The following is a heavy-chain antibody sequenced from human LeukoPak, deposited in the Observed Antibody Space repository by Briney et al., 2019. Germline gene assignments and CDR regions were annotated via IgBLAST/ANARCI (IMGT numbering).Heavy chain of an antibody. CDR2: IYHSGST. V-gene: IGHV4-4*02. J-gene: IGHJ4*02. D-gene: IGHD4-17*01. CDR1: GGSISSSNW. CDR3: AREYGDYADPGYHFDY. Sequence: SETLSLTCAVSGGSISSSNWWSWVRQPPGKGLEWIGEIYHSGSTNYNPSLKSRVTISVDKSKNQVSLKLSSVTAADTAVYYCAREYGDYADPGYHFDYWGQGTLVTVSS.